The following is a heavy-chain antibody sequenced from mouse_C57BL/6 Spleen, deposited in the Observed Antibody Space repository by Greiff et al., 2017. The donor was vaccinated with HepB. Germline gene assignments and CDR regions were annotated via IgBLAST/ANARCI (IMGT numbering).Heavy chain of an antibody. J-gene: IGHJ2*01. CDR3: ARVNWVRYYFDY. V-gene: IGHV1-81*01. CDR1: GYTFTSYG. D-gene: IGHD4-1*01. CDR2: IYPRSGNT. Sequence: QVQLQQSGAELARPGASVKLSCKASGYTFTSYGISWVKQRTGQGLEWIGEIYPRSGNTYYNEKFKGKATLTADKSSSTAYMELRSLTSEDSAVYFCARVNWVRYYFDYWGQGTTLTVSS.